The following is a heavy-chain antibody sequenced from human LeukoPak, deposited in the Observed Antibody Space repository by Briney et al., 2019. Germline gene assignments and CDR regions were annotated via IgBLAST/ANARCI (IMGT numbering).Heavy chain of an antibody. CDR2: ISSSGSTM. V-gene: IGHV3-11*01. Sequence: PGGSLRLSCAASGFIFSDYYMSWIRQAPGKGLEWVSYISSSGSTMYYTDSVKGRFTISRDNSKNTLYLQMNSLRAEDTAVYYCARDAFFYDSSGYYYYFDYWGQGTLVTVSS. J-gene: IGHJ4*02. CDR3: ARDAFFYDSSGYYYYFDY. CDR1: GFIFSDYY. D-gene: IGHD3-22*01.